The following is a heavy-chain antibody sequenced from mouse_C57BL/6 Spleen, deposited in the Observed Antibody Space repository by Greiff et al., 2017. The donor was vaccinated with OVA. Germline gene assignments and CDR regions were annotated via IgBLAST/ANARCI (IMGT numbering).Heavy chain of an antibody. V-gene: IGHV1-82*01. CDR3: ARGSYDGYYAMDY. D-gene: IGHD2-12*01. CDR2: IYPGDGDT. CDR1: GYAFSSSW. Sequence: VQLVESGPELVKPGASVKISCKASGYAFSSSWMNWVKQRPGKGLEWIGRIYPGDGDTNYNGKFKGKATLTADKSSSTAYMQLSSLTSEDSAVYVCARGSYDGYYAMDYWGQGTSVTVSS. J-gene: IGHJ4*01.